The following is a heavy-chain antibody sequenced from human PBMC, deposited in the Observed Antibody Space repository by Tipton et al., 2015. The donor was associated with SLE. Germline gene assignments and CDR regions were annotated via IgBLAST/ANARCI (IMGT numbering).Heavy chain of an antibody. D-gene: IGHD6-13*01. CDR1: GGSIRSHY. CDR3: ARGGSAAAAVFDY. Sequence: TLSLTCTVSGGSIRSHYWSWIRQPPGKGLEWIGYMYHSGSTKYNPSLKSRVTISLDTSKNQFSLKLTSVTAADTAVYYCARGGSAAAAVFDYWGQGTLVTVSS. CDR2: MYHSGST. J-gene: IGHJ4*02. V-gene: IGHV4-59*08.